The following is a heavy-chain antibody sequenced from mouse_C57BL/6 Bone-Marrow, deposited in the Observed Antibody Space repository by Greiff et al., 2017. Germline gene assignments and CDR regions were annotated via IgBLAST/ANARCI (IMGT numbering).Heavy chain of an antibody. CDR2: ISGGGGNT. CDR3: SRQVTTVLATKYFDV. Sequence: EVKLVESGGGLVKPGGSLKLSCAASGFTFSSYTLSWVRQTPAKRLQWVAAISGGGGNTSYPDSVKGRFTIPRANDKNILYLQMRCLRSEDTALYYCSRQVTTVLATKYFDVWGTGTTVTVSS. J-gene: IGHJ1*03. CDR1: GFTFSSYT. D-gene: IGHD1-1*01. V-gene: IGHV5-9*01.